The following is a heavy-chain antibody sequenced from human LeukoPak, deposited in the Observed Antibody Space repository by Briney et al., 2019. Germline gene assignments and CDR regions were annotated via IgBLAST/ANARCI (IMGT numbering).Heavy chain of an antibody. CDR2: IYHSGST. V-gene: IGHV4-39*07. J-gene: IGHJ4*02. CDR3: ARVLITMVRGVTPFDY. CDR1: GGSISGTYY. D-gene: IGHD3-10*01. Sequence: SETLSLTCTVSGGSISGTYYWGWIRQPPGKGLEWIASIYHSGSTNYNPSLKSRVTISVDTSKNQFSLKLSSVTAADTAVYYCARVLITMVRGVTPFDYWGQGTLVTVSS.